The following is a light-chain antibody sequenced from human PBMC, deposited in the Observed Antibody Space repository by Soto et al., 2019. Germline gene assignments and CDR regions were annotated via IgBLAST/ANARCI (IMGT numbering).Light chain of an antibody. J-gene: IGLJ2*01. CDR3: CSYAGGTSVV. Sequence: QSALTQPASVSGSLGQSITISCTGTSSDVGRYSLVSWYQQYPGKAPRLMIYQDIERPSGVSNRFSASKSGNTASLTISGFQTEDEANYYCCSYAGGTSVVFGGGTKLTVL. CDR2: QDI. CDR1: SSDVGRYSL. V-gene: IGLV2-23*01.